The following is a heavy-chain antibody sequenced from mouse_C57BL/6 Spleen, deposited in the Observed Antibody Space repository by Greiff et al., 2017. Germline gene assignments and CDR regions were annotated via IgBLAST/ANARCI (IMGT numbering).Heavy chain of an antibody. CDR1: GYTFTDYE. D-gene: IGHD2-4*01. Sequence: VKLVESGAELVRPGASVTLSCKASGYTFTDYEMHWVKQTPVHGLEWIGAIDPETGGTAYNQKFKGKAILTADKSSSTAYMELRSLTSEDSAVYYCTRVALMIKEFAYWGQGTLVTVSA. V-gene: IGHV1-15*01. CDR3: TRVALMIKEFAY. CDR2: IDPETGGT. J-gene: IGHJ3*01.